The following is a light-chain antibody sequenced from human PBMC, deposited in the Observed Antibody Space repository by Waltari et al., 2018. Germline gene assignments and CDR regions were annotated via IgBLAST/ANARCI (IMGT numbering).Light chain of an antibody. CDR2: DVR. CDR1: RSDIGTYKS. CDR3: SSYTSSTTWV. Sequence: QSALTQAASVSASPGQSITISCTGTRSDIGTYKSVSWFQQYPGRAPKLIIYDVRKRPLGVSNRFSGSKSGITASLRISGLLAEDEAYYYCSSYTSSTTWVFGGGTKLTVL. V-gene: IGLV2-14*01. J-gene: IGLJ3*02.